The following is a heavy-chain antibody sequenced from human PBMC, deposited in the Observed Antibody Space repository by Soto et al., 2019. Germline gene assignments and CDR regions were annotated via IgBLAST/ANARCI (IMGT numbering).Heavy chain of an antibody. D-gene: IGHD6-13*01. CDR3: AGGGEYSSSWYYFDY. J-gene: IGHJ4*02. V-gene: IGHV1-46*01. CDR1: GYTFTSYY. Sequence: AVASVKVSCKASGYTFTSYYMHWVRQAPGQGLEWMGIINPSGGSTSYAQKFQGRVTMTRHTSTGTVYMELSSLRSEDTAVYYCAGGGEYSSSWYYFDYWGQGTLVTVSS. CDR2: INPSGGST.